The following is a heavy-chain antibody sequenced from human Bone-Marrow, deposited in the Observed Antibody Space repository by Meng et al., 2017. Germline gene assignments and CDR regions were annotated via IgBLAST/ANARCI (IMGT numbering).Heavy chain of an antibody. V-gene: IGHV4-34*01. CDR3: ARVRHSSGWYVHTRGSDYYAMDV. D-gene: IGHD6-19*01. Sequence: SETLSLTCAVHGGSFSGYYGTWIRQLPGKGLEWIGEISHGGSTNYNPSLKSRVTISVDRSKNQFSLNLSSVTAADTAVYYGARVRHSSGWYVHTRGSDYYAMDVWGQGTTVTVSS. CDR1: GGSFSGYY. J-gene: IGHJ6*02. CDR2: ISHGGST.